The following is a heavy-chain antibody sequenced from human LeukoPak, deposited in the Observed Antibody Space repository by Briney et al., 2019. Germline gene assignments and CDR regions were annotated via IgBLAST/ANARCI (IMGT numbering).Heavy chain of an antibody. J-gene: IGHJ4*02. CDR1: GYSFTSNW. V-gene: IGHV5-51*02. CDR2: IYPGDSDT. Sequence: GESLKISCKVSGYSFTSNWSVWVGQKPGGGFEWMGIIYPGDSDTRYSPSFQGQVTISVDKSINTAYLQWSSLKASDTAMYFCARPAAGTAPYFDYGGQGTLVTVSS. CDR3: ARPAAGTAPYFDY. D-gene: IGHD6-19*01.